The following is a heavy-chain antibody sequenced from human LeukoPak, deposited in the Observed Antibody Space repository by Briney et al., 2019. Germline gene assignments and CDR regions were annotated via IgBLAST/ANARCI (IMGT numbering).Heavy chain of an antibody. CDR3: ARHGGAGIAARPGVSY. V-gene: IGHV4-34*01. CDR1: GGSFSGYY. CDR2: INHSGST. J-gene: IGHJ4*02. D-gene: IGHD6-6*01. Sequence: SETLSLTCAVYGGSFSGYYWSWIRQPPGKGLEWIGEINHSGSTNYNPSLKSRVTISVDTSKNQFSLKLSSVTAADTAVYYCARHGGAGIAARPGVSYWGQGTLVTVSS.